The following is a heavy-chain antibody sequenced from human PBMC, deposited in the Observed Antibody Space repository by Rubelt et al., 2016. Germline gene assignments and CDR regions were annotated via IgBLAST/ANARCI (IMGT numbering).Heavy chain of an antibody. D-gene: IGHD4-11*01. Sequence: DINWVRQATGQGLEWMGWMNPNSGNTGYAQKFQGRVTMTRNTSISTAYMELSSLRSEDTAVYYCASGTNYYYAMDVWGQGTTVTVSS. V-gene: IGHV1-8*01. CDR1: D. J-gene: IGHJ6*02. CDR3: ASGTNYYYAMDV. CDR2: MNPNSGNT.